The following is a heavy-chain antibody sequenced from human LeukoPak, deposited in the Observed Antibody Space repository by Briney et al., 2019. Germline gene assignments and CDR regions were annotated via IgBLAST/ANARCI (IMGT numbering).Heavy chain of an antibody. CDR1: GFTISSYE. CDR2: IHSSGSTI. Sequence: GGSLRLSCAASGFTISSYEMNWVRQAPGKGLEWISYIHSSGSTIYYADSVKGRFTISRDNAKNSLYLQMNRLRAEDTAVYYCVRDKSGCCFDYWGQGTLVTVSS. CDR3: VRDKSGCCFDY. V-gene: IGHV3-48*03. D-gene: IGHD1-26*01. J-gene: IGHJ4*02.